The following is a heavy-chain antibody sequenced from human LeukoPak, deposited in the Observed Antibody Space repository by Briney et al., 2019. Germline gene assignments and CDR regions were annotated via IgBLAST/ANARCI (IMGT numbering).Heavy chain of an antibody. CDR3: PRGRNSWSHWFDP. CDR1: GYTFTSYG. CDR2: ISAYNGNT. J-gene: IGHJ5*02. Sequence: ASVKVSCKASGYTFTSYGISWVRQAPGQGLEWMGWISAYNGNTNYAQKLQGRVTMTTDTSTKTASMELRSVRSECPAVDYYPRGRNSWSHWFDPSGPGTLVTVSS. V-gene: IGHV1-18*01. D-gene: IGHD1-1*01.